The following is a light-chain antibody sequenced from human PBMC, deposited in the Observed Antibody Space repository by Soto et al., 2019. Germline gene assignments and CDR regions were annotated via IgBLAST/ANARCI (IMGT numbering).Light chain of an antibody. Sequence: DIQMTQSPSDMSASVGDRVTITCRASQDISNFLVWFQQRPGKVPKRLMYSANRLESGVPSRFSVSGSGTEFTLTISSLQPEDFATYYCQQSYRTPTFGQGTRLEIK. CDR3: QQSYRTPT. V-gene: IGKV1-17*03. CDR1: QDISNF. J-gene: IGKJ5*01. CDR2: SAN.